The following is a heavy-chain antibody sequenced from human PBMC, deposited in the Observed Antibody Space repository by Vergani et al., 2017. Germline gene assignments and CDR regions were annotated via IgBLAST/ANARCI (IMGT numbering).Heavy chain of an antibody. D-gene: IGHD3-3*01. CDR2: MNPNSGNT. J-gene: IGHJ6*03. Sequence: QVQLVQSGAEVKKPGASVKVSCKASGYTFTSYDINWVRQATGQGLEWMGWMNPNSGNTGYAQKFQGRVTMTRNTSISTAYMELSSLRSEDTAVYYCARAAMKFFYYYYYMDVWGKGTTVTVSS. CDR1: GYTFTSYD. CDR3: ARAAMKFFYYYYYMDV. V-gene: IGHV1-8*01.